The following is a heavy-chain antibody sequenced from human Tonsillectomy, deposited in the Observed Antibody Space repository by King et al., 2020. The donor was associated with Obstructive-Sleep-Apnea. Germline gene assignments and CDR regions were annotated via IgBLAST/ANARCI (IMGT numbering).Heavy chain of an antibody. J-gene: IGHJ4*02. Sequence: VQLVQSGGGLVQPGGSLKLSCAASGFTFSVSDIHWVRQASGKGLEWVGRIRSKANNYAPAYAASVQGRFPVSRDDSKNTAYLQMTSLETEDTAVYYCTRLPNVDTGMVTVDFWGQGTLVTVSS. CDR3: TRLPNVDTGMVTVDF. V-gene: IGHV3-73*01. CDR1: GFTFSVSD. CDR2: IRSKANNYAP. D-gene: IGHD5-18*01.